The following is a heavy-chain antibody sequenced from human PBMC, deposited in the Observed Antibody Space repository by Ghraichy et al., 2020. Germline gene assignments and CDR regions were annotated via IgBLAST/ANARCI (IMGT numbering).Heavy chain of an antibody. CDR3: ATASRPNWGCY. CDR1: GFTFKYW. CDR2: INQDGTQE. D-gene: IGHD7-27*01. J-gene: IGHJ4*02. Sequence: GGSLRLSCAASGFTFKYWVTWVRQAPGKGLEWVANINQDGTQEYYVDSVRGRFTVSRDNARNSLYLQMSSLRAEDTAMYYCATASRPNWGCYWGRGAQVTVSS. V-gene: IGHV3-7*03.